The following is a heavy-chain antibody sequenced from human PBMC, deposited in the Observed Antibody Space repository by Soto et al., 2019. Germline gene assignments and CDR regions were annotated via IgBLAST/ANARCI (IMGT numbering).Heavy chain of an antibody. J-gene: IGHJ4*02. CDR1: GGTFSTYA. D-gene: IGHD5-18*01. CDR3: ASGIQLWLRRINSGYSG. V-gene: IGHV1-69*12. CDR2: IIPMFGTA. Sequence: QVQLVQSGAEVKKPESSVKVSCKAPGGTFSTYAISWVRQAPGQGLEWMGGIIPMFGTANYAQRFQDIVTITADESTNTVYMELSSLRSEDTAVYFCASGIQLWLRRINSGYSGWGQGTLVTVSS.